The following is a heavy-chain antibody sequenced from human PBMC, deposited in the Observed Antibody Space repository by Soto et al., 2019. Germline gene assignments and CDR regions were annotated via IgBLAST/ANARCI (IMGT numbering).Heavy chain of an antibody. Sequence: QVQLVESGGGVVQPGRSLRLSCAGSGFSFKSHGMHWVRQAPGKGLEWVAFISYDGNNRNYADSVKGRFTISRDNSKDALYLQMSSLRGEDTAVYFCAKDHWNGGSRFDLWGQGTLVTVSA. CDR2: ISYDGNNR. CDR1: GFSFKSHG. CDR3: AKDHWNGGSRFDL. J-gene: IGHJ4*02. V-gene: IGHV3-30*18. D-gene: IGHD2-15*01.